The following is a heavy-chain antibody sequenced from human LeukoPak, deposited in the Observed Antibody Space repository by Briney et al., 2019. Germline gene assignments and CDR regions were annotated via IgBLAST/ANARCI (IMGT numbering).Heavy chain of an antibody. J-gene: IGHJ4*02. Sequence: GESLKISCRGSGYSFTSYWISWVRQMPGKGLEWMGRIDPSDSYTNYSPSFQGHVTISADKSISTAYLQWSSLKASDTAMYYCARLGKSAMVIHYWGQGTLVTVSS. CDR1: GYSFTSYW. CDR2: IDPSDSYT. CDR3: ARLGKSAMVIHY. D-gene: IGHD5-18*01. V-gene: IGHV5-10-1*01.